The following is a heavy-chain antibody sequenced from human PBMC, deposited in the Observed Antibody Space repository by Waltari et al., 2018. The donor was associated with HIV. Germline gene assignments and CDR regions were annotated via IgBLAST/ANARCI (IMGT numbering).Heavy chain of an antibody. CDR1: GYTFTRYY. J-gene: IGHJ4*02. V-gene: IGHV1-46*01. CDR3: ARGFSGFDY. Sequence: QAQLVQSGAEVKKPGASVKVSCKAAGYTFTRYYMHWVRQAPGQGLEWMGVINPSGERTVYAQKFQGRVTMTRDASTSTVYMVLSTLRSEDTAVYYCARGFSGFDYWGQGTLITVSS. CDR2: INPSGERT.